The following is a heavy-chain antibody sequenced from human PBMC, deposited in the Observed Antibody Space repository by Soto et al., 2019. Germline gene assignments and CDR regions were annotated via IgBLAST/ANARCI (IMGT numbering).Heavy chain of an antibody. CDR2: ISWNSGNI. Sequence: EVQLVESGGGWVQPGRSLRLSCVASGFIFDEYAMHWVRQAPGKGLEWVSRISWNSGNIGYADSVKGRFTISRDNAKNSLYLQMNSVRGEDTAFYYCAKAASTTVFAFNNYWGQGSLVTVSS. D-gene: IGHD4-17*01. J-gene: IGHJ4*02. V-gene: IGHV3-9*01. CDR3: AKAASTTVFAFNNY. CDR1: GFIFDEYA.